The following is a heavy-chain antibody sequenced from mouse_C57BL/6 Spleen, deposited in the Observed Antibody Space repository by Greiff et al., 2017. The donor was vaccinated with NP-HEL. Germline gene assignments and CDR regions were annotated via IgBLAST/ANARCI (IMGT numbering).Heavy chain of an antibody. CDR3: AREGGGAMDY. J-gene: IGHJ4*01. D-gene: IGHD3-3*01. CDR2: IYPGSGNT. Sequence: QVHVKQSGAELVRPGASVKLSCKASGYTFTDYYINWVKQRPGQGLEWIARIYPGSGNTYYNEKFKGKATLTAEKSSSTAYMQLSSLTSEDSAVYFCAREGGGAMDYWGQGTSVTVSS. CDR1: GYTFTDYY. V-gene: IGHV1-76*01.